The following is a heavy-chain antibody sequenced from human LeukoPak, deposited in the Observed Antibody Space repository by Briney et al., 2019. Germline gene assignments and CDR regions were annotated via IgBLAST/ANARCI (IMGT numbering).Heavy chain of an antibody. Sequence: GASVKVSFKASGGTFSSYAISWVRQAPGLGLEWMGRIIPIFGIANYAQKFQGRVTITADKSTSTAYMELSSLRSEDTAVYYCARDGGSGSYRFDYWGQGTLVTVSS. V-gene: IGHV1-69*04. D-gene: IGHD3-10*01. CDR1: GGTFSSYA. CDR2: IIPIFGIA. CDR3: ARDGGSGSYRFDY. J-gene: IGHJ4*02.